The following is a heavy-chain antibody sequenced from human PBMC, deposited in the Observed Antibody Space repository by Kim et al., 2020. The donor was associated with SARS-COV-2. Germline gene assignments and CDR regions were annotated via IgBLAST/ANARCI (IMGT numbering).Heavy chain of an antibody. CDR1: GFTFSSYS. V-gene: IGHV3-21*01. J-gene: IGHJ6*02. D-gene: IGHD3-9*01. CDR2: ISSSSSYI. CDR3: ARGAENVLRYFEGPYGMDV. Sequence: GGSLRLSCAASGFTFSSYSMNWVRQAPGKGLEWVSSISSSSSYIYYADSVKGRFTISRDNAKNSLYLQMNSLRAEDTTVYYCARGAENVLRYFEGPYGMDVWGQGTTVTVSS.